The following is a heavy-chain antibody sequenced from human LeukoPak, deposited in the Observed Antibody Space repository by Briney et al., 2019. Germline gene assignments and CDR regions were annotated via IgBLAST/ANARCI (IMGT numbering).Heavy chain of an antibody. CDR2: ISYSGNT. D-gene: IGHD3-3*01. CDR1: GGSICSGGYY. J-gene: IGHJ4*02. V-gene: IGHV4-31*03. CDR3: ARRFEYYDFWSGYYRRYFDY. Sequence: SETLSPTCTVSGGSICSGGYYWSWIRQHPGKGLEWIGYISYSGNTYYNPSLKTRLTISLDTSQNQFCLKLSSVTAADTAVYYCARRFEYYDFWSGYYRRYFDYWGQGTLVTVSS.